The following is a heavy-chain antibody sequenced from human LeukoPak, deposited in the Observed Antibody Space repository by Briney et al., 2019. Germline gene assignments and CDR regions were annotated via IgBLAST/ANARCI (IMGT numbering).Heavy chain of an antibody. V-gene: IGHV3-53*01. CDR1: GFTVSSNY. Sequence: GGSLRLSCAASGFTVSSNYMSWVRQAPGKGLEWVSVIYSGGSTYYADSVKGRFTISRDNSKNTLYLQMNSLRAEDTAVYYCAKGDSSSSKGDAFDIWGQGTMVTVSS. J-gene: IGHJ3*02. D-gene: IGHD6-13*01. CDR2: IYSGGST. CDR3: AKGDSSSSKGDAFDI.